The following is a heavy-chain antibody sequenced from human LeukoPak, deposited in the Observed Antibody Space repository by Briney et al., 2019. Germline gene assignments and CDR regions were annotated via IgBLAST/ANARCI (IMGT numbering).Heavy chain of an antibody. J-gene: IGHJ6*03. V-gene: IGHV3-23*01. Sequence: GGSLRLSCAASGFTFSTYGMSWVRQAPGKGLEWVSAISGDDASTYYADSVKGRFTISRDNSKNTLYLQINSLRAEDTAVYYCAKGPYSYTSGRLHPHYMDVWGKGTTITVSS. CDR3: AKGPYSYTSGRLHPHYMDV. D-gene: IGHD3-22*01. CDR2: ISGDDAST. CDR1: GFTFSTYG.